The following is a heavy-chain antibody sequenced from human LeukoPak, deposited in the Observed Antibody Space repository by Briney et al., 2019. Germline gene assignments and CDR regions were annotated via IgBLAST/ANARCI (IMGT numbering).Heavy chain of an antibody. CDR1: GFSLSTSGVG. CDR2: IYWNDDK. V-gene: IGHV2-5*01. D-gene: IGHD3-22*01. CDR3: AHRLTLPQSDSSGYHIYNWFDP. Sequence: ESGPTLVKPTQTLTLTCTFSGFSLSTSGVGVGCIRQPPGKALEWLALIYWNDDKRYSPSLKSRLTITKDTSKNQVVLTMTNMDPVDTATHYCAHRLTLPQSDSSGYHIYNWFDPWGQGTLVTVSS. J-gene: IGHJ5*02.